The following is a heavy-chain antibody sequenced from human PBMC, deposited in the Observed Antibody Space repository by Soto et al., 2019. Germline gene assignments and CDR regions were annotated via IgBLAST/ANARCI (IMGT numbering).Heavy chain of an antibody. Sequence: SETLSLTCAVYGGSFSGYYWSWIRQPPGKGLEWIGEINHSGSTNYNPSLKSRVTISVDTSKNQFSLKLSSVTAADTAVYYCARVRDWNYVRREYYYYYMDVWGKGTTVTVSS. D-gene: IGHD1-7*01. J-gene: IGHJ6*03. V-gene: IGHV4-34*01. CDR1: GGSFSGYY. CDR3: ARVRDWNYVRREYYYYYMDV. CDR2: INHSGST.